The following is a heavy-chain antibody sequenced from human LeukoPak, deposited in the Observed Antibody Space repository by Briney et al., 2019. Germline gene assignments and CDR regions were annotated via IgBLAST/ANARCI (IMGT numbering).Heavy chain of an antibody. D-gene: IGHD5-18*01. CDR2: INPNSGGK. Sequence: ASVKVSCKASGYTFTGYYMHWVRQAPGQGLEWMVRINPNSGGKNYAQKFHGRVTMNRHTSISTVYMDLSRPRSDDTAVYYCARDYSRGYSYGADYWGQGTLVTVSS. CDR1: GYTFTGYY. CDR3: ARDYSRGYSYGADY. V-gene: IGHV1-2*06. J-gene: IGHJ4*02.